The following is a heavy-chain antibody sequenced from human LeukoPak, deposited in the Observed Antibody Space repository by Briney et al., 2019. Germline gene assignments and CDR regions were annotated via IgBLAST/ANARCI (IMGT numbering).Heavy chain of an antibody. J-gene: IGHJ4*02. Sequence: GASVKVTCKASGYTFSGYYMHWVRQAPGQGLEWMGWINPNSGGTNYGQKFQGRVTMTRDTSISTAYMELSRLRSDDTGVYYCARDEGIVGELDYWGQGTLVTVSS. CDR2: INPNSGGT. CDR1: GYTFSGYY. V-gene: IGHV1-2*02. CDR3: ARDEGIVGELDY. D-gene: IGHD1-26*01.